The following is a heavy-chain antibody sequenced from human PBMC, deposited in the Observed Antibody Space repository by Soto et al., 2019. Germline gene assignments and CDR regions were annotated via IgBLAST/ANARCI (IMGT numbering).Heavy chain of an antibody. D-gene: IGHD2-21*02. V-gene: IGHV4-59*01. CDR1: GGSISGYY. CDR3: ARDLWGYCGTDCYPLDV. J-gene: IGHJ6*02. CDR2: MYNTGST. Sequence: SETLSLTCTVSGGSISGYYWSWIRQTPGKGLEWIGYMYNTGSTVYNPSFKSRVTISVDTSKNQFSLKLNSVTAADTAVYYCARDLWGYCGTDCYPLDVWGQGTTVTAP.